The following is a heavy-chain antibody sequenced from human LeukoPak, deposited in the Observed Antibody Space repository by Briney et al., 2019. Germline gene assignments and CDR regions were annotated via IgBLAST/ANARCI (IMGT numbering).Heavy chain of an antibody. V-gene: IGHV4-39*01. CDR2: IYYSGST. J-gene: IGHJ4*02. D-gene: IGHD1-26*01. CDR1: GGSISSRSYY. CDR3: ARRTSGNYGSDY. Sequence: SETLSITCTVSGGSISSRSYYWDWIRQPPGKGLEWIGNIYYSGSTSYNPSLKSRVTISVDTSKNQFSLNLSSVTAADTAVYYCARRTSGNYGSDYWGQGTLVTVSS.